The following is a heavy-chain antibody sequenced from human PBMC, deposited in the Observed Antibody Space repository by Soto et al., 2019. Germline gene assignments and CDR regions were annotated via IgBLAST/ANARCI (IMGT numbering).Heavy chain of an antibody. CDR3: AKRRGAGGDFDY. CDR2: VSSGGST. CDR1: GFTFSSYS. J-gene: IGHJ4*02. Sequence: DVQLLESGGGLVQPEGSLRLSCAASGFTFSSYSMGWVRQGPGKGLEWVAVVSSGGSTHYADSVRGRFTISRDNSKNTLSLQMNSLTAEDTAVYFCAKRRGAGGDFDYGGQGALVTVSS. D-gene: IGHD2-15*01. V-gene: IGHV3-23*01.